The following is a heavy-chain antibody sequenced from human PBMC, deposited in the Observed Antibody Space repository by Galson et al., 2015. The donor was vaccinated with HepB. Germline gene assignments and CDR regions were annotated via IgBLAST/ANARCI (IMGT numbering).Heavy chain of an antibody. CDR3: AKDRLGSGSYYFDS. CDR1: GFTFSSFG. V-gene: IGHV3-30*18. CDR2: ILHDGEDK. Sequence: SLRLSCAASGFTFSSFGMHWVRQAPGKGLEWVAVILHDGEDKYYADSVKGRFTVSRDNLNNTLYLQMNSLRSEDTAVYYCAKDRLGSGSYYFDSWGHGALVTVSS. J-gene: IGHJ4*01. D-gene: IGHD3-10*01.